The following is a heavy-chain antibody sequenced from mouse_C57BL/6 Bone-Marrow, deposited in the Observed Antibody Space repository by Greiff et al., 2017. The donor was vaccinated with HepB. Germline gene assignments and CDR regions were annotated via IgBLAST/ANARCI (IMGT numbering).Heavy chain of an antibody. CDR3: ARERWLLPLDY. J-gene: IGHJ4*01. D-gene: IGHD2-3*01. V-gene: IGHV5-16*01. Sequence: EVKLMESEGGLVQPGSSMKLSCTASGFTFSDYYMAWVRQVPEKGLEWVANINYDGSSTYYLDSLKSRFIISRDNAKNILYLQMSSLKSEDTATYYCARERWLLPLDYWGQGTSVTVSS. CDR1: GFTFSDYY. CDR2: INYDGSST.